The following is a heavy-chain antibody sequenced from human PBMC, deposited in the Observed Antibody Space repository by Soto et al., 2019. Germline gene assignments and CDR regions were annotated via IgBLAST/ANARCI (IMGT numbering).Heavy chain of an antibody. CDR1: GGSVGSGEYY. CDR3: ARDVAHGYTENV. CDR2: IYDRGSR. Sequence: QVQLQESGPGLVKPSQTLSLACTVSGGSVGSGEYYYSWIRQPPGKGLEWIGYIYDRGSRNYTPSLKGRVTMSLDRSNNQVSLKLSSATAADTAVYFCARDVAHGYTENVWGQGTMVTVSS. J-gene: IGHJ3*01. V-gene: IGHV4-30-4*01. D-gene: IGHD5-18*01.